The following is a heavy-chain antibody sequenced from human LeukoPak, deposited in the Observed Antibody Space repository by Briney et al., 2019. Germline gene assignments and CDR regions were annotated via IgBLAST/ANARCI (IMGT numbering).Heavy chain of an antibody. D-gene: IGHD2-15*01. V-gene: IGHV3-33*08. J-gene: IGHJ4*02. CDR2: IWYDGSNK. CDR3: ARDRTRDCSGGGCYRHYFDY. CDR1: GFTFSSYG. Sequence: GGSLRLSCAASGFTFSSYGMHWVRQAPGKGLEWVAIIWYDGSNKYYADSVRGRFTISRDNPKNTLYLQMNSLRAEDTAMYYCARDRTRDCSGGGCYRHYFDYWGQGTLVTVSS.